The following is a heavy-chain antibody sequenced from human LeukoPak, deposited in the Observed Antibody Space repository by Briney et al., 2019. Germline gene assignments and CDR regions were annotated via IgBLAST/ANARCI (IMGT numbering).Heavy chain of an antibody. CDR3: ARVVEMAFDY. CDR2: INHSGST. J-gene: IGHJ4*02. V-gene: IGHV4-34*01. Sequence: SETLSLTCAVYGGSFSGYYWSWIRQPPGKGLEWIGEINHSGSTNYNPPLKSRVTISVDTSKNQFSLKLSSVTAADTAVYYCARVVEMAFDYWGQGTLVTVSS. D-gene: IGHD5-24*01. CDR1: GGSFSGYY.